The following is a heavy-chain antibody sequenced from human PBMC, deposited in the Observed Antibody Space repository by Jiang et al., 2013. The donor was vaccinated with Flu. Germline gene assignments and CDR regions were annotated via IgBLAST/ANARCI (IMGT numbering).Heavy chain of an antibody. CDR1: GGTFSSYA. CDR2: IIPILGIA. V-gene: IGHV1-69*04. J-gene: IGHJ6*02. D-gene: IGHD3-3*01. CDR3: ARDLINRVVTPDYYYYGMDV. Sequence: SGAEVKKPGSSVKVSCKASGGTFSSYAISWVRQAPGQGLEWMGRIIPILGIANYAQKFQGRVTITADKSTSTAYMELSGLRSEDTAVYYCARDLINRVVTPDYYYYGMDVWGQGTTV.